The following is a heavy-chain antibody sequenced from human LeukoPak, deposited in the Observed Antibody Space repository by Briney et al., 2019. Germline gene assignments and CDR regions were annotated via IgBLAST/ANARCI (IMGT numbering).Heavy chain of an antibody. J-gene: IGHJ4*02. Sequence: SETLSLTCTVSGGSISSSSYYWGWIRQPPGKGLEWIGSIYYSGSTYYNPSLKSRVTISVDTSKNQFSLKLGSVTAADTAVYYCARDYPLLKEWYFDYWGQGTLVTVSS. CDR2: IYYSGST. CDR3: ARDYPLLKEWYFDY. D-gene: IGHD2-8*01. CDR1: GGSISSSSYY. V-gene: IGHV4-39*07.